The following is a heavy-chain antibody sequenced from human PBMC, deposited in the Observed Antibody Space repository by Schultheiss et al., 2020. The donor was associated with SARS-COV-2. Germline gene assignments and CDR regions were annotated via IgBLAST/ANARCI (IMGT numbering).Heavy chain of an antibody. D-gene: IGHD4-11*01. Sequence: GGSLRLSCAASGFTFSDYYMSWIRQAPGKGLEWVSSISSSSSYIYYADSVKGRFTISRDNSKNTLYLQMNSLRAEDTAVYYCAREGTTVTMTDWGQGTLVTVSS. J-gene: IGHJ4*02. V-gene: IGHV3-11*06. CDR3: AREGTTVTMTD. CDR1: GFTFSDYY. CDR2: ISSSSSYI.